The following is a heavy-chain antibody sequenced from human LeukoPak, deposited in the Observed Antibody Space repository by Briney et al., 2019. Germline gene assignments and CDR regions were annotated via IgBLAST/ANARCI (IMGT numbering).Heavy chain of an antibody. V-gene: IGHV1-2*02. D-gene: IGHD2-2*01. CDR1: GYTFTGYY. Sequence: ASVKVSCKASGYTFTGYYMHWVRQAPGQGLEWMGWINPNSGGTNYAQKFQGRVTMTRDTSISTAYMELSRLRSDDTAVYYCARVVVPAARFYYFDYWGQGTLVTVSS. CDR2: INPNSGGT. CDR3: ARVVVPAARFYYFDY. J-gene: IGHJ4*02.